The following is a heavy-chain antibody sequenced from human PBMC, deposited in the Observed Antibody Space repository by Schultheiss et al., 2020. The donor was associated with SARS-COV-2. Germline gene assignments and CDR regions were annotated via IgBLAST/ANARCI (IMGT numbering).Heavy chain of an antibody. J-gene: IGHJ4*02. CDR1: TGSMSLQY. D-gene: IGHD5-18*01. CDR2: VYDHGNT. CDR3: AGSGYRYGARW. V-gene: IGHV4-59*11. Sequence: SENLSLTCTVSTGSMSLQYWSWIRQPPGKGLEWIGYVYDHGNTNYKSSLKSRVTMSVDRSKNQFSLKLSSVTAADTAVYYCAGSGYRYGARWWGQGTLVTVSS.